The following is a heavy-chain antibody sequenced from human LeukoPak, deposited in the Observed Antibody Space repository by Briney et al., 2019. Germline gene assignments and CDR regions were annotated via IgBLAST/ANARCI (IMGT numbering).Heavy chain of an antibody. J-gene: IGHJ3*02. Sequence: SETLSLTCTVSGGSISSYYWSWIRQPPGKGLEWIEYIYYSGSTKYKPSLKSRVTISVDTSENQFSLKLSSVTAADTAVYYCARGRFLDAFDIWGQGTMVTVSS. CDR3: ARGRFLDAFDI. V-gene: IGHV4-59*01. CDR2: IYYSGST. D-gene: IGHD3-3*01. CDR1: GGSISSYY.